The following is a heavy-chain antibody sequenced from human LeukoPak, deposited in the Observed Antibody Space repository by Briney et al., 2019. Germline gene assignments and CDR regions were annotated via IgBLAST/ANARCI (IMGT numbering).Heavy chain of an antibody. J-gene: IGHJ4*02. CDR1: GFTFSSYA. CDR2: ISGSGGST. Sequence: PGGSLRLSCAASGFTFSSYAMSWVRQAPGKGLEWVSAISGSGGSTYYADSVKGRFTISRDNSKNTLYLQMNSLRAEDTAVYYCAKDPGYYDFWGGYAPEYWGQGTLVTVSS. V-gene: IGHV3-23*01. D-gene: IGHD3-3*01. CDR3: AKDPGYYDFWGGYAPEY.